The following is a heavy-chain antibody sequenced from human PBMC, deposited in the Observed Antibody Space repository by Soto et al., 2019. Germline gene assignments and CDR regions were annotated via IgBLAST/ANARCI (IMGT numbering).Heavy chain of an antibody. CDR1: GFTVSSNY. Sequence: ESGGGLVQPGGSLRLSCAASGFTVSSNYMSWVRQAPGTGLEWVSVIYSGGSTYYADSVKGRFTISRHNSKNTLYLQMNSLRAEDTAVYYCARVPLYYYYYMDVWGKGTTVTVSS. CDR2: IYSGGST. CDR3: ARVPLYYYYYMDV. J-gene: IGHJ6*03. V-gene: IGHV3-53*04.